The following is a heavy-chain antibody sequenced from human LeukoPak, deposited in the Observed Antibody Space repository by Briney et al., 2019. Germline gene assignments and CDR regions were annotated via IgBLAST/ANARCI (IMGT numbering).Heavy chain of an antibody. CDR3: ARVIPAPGGFDY. V-gene: IGHV3-48*04. D-gene: IGHD2-21*01. Sequence: GGSLRLSCAASGFTFSSYSMNWVRQAPGKGLEWVSSISSSSSTRYYADSVKGRFTASRDNAKNSLYLQMNSLRAEDTAVYYCARVIPAPGGFDYWGQGTLVTVSS. J-gene: IGHJ4*02. CDR2: ISSSSSTR. CDR1: GFTFSSYS.